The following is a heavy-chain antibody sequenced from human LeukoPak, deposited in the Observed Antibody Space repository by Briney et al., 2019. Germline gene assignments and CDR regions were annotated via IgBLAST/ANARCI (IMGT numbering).Heavy chain of an antibody. D-gene: IGHD6-6*01. Sequence: SETLSLTCTVSGGSISSYYWSWIRQPPGKGLEWIGEINHSGSTNCNPSLKSRVTISVDTSKNQFSLKLSSVTAADTAVYYCARLLRYSSWSGPRRRGYCYYMDVWGKGTTVTVSS. CDR3: ARLLRYSSWSGPRRRGYCYYMDV. V-gene: IGHV4-34*01. J-gene: IGHJ6*03. CDR1: GGSISSYY. CDR2: INHSGST.